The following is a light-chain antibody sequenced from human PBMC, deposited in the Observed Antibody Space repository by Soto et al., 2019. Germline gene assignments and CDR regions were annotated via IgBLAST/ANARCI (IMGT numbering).Light chain of an antibody. J-gene: IGKJ4*01. Sequence: EFVLTQSPGKLSLSSGERATLSCRASQSISSSFLAWYQQKPGQAPRLLIYGASSRGTGIPDRFSGSGSGTDFTLTISRLEPEDFAVYYCQQYGSSPPLTFGGGTKVEIK. V-gene: IGKV3-20*01. CDR3: QQYGSSPPLT. CDR2: GAS. CDR1: QSISSSF.